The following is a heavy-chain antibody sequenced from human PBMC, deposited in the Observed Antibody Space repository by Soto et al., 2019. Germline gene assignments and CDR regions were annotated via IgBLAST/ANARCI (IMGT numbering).Heavy chain of an antibody. CDR1: GGTFSSYA. V-gene: IGHV1-69*13. Sequence: SVKFSCKASGGTFSSYAISWVRQAPGQGLEWMGGIIPIFGTANYAQKFQGRVTITADESTSTAYMELSSLRSEDTAVYYCARVFIGAVDGTLYYYGMDVWGQGTTITVSS. CDR2: IIPIFGTA. J-gene: IGHJ6*02. D-gene: IGHD6-19*01. CDR3: ARVFIGAVDGTLYYYGMDV.